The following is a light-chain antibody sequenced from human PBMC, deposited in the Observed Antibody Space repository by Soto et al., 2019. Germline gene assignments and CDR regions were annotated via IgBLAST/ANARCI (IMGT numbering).Light chain of an antibody. CDR3: SSFTSSTTYV. CDR2: NVN. V-gene: IGLV2-14*01. Sequence: QSALTQSASVSGSPGQSITISCTGTSSDVGNYNYVSWYQQHPGEVPKLIIFNVNNRPSGVSNRFSGSKSGNTASLTISGLQAEDEDDYYCSSFTSSTTYVFGTGTKVTV. CDR1: SSDVGNYNY. J-gene: IGLJ1*01.